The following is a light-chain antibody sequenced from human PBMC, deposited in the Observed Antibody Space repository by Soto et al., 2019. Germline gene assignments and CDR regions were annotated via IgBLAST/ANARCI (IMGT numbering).Light chain of an antibody. CDR2: AAS. CDR3: QQYYSYPK. CDR1: QGISSY. J-gene: IGKJ2*01. V-gene: IGKV1-8*01. Sequence: AIRMTQSPSSLSASTGDRVTITCRASQGISSYLAWYQQKPGKAPKLLIYAASTLQSGVPSRFSGSGSGTDFPLTISCLQYEDFATYYCQQYYSYPKFGQGTKLEIK.